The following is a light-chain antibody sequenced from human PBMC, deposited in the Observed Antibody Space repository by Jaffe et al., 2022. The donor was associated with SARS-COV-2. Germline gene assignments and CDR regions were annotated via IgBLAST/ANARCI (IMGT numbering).Light chain of an antibody. CDR3: QQYHTFFRT. V-gene: IGKV1-5*03. CDR2: KAS. CDR1: QSISSW. Sequence: DIQMTQSPSTLSASVGDRVTITCRASQSISSWLAWYQQKPGNAPKLLIYKASTLQSGVPSRFSGSGSGTEFTLTISSLQPDDFATYYCQQYHTFFRTFGQGTKVEIK. J-gene: IGKJ1*01.